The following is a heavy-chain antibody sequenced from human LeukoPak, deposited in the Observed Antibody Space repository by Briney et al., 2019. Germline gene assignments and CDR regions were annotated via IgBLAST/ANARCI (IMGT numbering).Heavy chain of an antibody. CDR3: AKISGYYPFDY. CDR1: GFTFSTYG. V-gene: IGHV3-30*02. Sequence: GGSLRLSCAASGFTFSTYGMHWVRQAPGKGLEWVAFIRYDGSHKYYTDSVRGRFTIFRDNSKNTLYLQMNNLRAEDTALYYCAKISGYYPFDYWGQGTLVTVSS. D-gene: IGHD3-22*01. J-gene: IGHJ4*02. CDR2: IRYDGSHK.